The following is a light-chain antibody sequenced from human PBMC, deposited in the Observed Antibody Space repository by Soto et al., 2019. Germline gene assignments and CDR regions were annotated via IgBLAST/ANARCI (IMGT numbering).Light chain of an antibody. J-gene: IGKJ1*01. V-gene: IGKV1-5*03. CDR3: QQYNPFSRT. CDR1: QSIDTG. CDR2: KES. Sequence: DIQMTQSPSTLSAAIGDRVTITCRASQSIDTGLAWYQQKPRKAPTLLIYKESFLQNEVPSRFSGSGSGTEFTLTISGLQPDDFATYYCQQYNPFSRTFGQGTKVDVK.